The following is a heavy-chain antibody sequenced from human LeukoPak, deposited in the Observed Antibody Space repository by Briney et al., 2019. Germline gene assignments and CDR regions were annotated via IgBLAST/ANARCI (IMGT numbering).Heavy chain of an antibody. Sequence: PGGSLRLSCAASGFTFSSYEMHWVRQAPGKGLEWVSYISSSGSTIYYADSVKGRFTISRDNAKNSLYLQMNSLRAEDTAVYYCAKVGILEYSSSPDYWGQGTLVTVSS. J-gene: IGHJ4*02. V-gene: IGHV3-48*03. CDR2: ISSSGSTI. CDR1: GFTFSSYE. CDR3: AKVGILEYSSSPDY. D-gene: IGHD6-6*01.